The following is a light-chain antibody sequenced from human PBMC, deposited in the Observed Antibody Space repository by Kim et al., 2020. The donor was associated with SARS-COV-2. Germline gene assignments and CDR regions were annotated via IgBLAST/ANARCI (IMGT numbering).Light chain of an antibody. Sequence: GQKVTISCSGSSSNIGNKYVAGYQQLPGTAPKLLIDDNNKRPSGIPDRFSGSKSGTSATLGITGLQTGDEADYYCGTWDSSLSAGVFGGGTQLTVL. CDR3: GTWDSSLSAGV. CDR2: DNN. J-gene: IGLJ3*02. CDR1: SSNIGNKY. V-gene: IGLV1-51*01.